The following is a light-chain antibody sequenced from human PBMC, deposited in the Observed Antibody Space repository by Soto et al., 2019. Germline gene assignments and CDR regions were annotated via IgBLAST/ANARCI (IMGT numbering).Light chain of an antibody. CDR3: QQSYSTPQS. CDR1: QSISSY. J-gene: IGKJ4*01. Sequence: DIQMAQSPSSLSASVRDRVTITCRASQSISSYLNWYQQKPGKAPKLLIYAASSLQTGVPSRFSGSGSGTDFTLTINSLQPEEFATYYCQQSYSTPQSFGGETKVEIK. CDR2: AAS. V-gene: IGKV1-39*01.